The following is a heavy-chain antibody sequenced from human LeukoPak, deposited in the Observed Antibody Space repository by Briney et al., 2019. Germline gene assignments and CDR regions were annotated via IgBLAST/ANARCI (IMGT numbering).Heavy chain of an antibody. D-gene: IGHD7-27*01. CDR1: GYSFTSYW. Sequence: GESLKISCKGSGYSFTSYWIGWVRQMPGKGLEWMGIIYPGDSDTRYSPSFQGQVTISADKSISTAYLQWSSLKASDTAMYYCAREGTELGMGGWFDPWGQGTLVTVSS. V-gene: IGHV5-51*01. CDR3: AREGTELGMGGWFDP. CDR2: IYPGDSDT. J-gene: IGHJ5*02.